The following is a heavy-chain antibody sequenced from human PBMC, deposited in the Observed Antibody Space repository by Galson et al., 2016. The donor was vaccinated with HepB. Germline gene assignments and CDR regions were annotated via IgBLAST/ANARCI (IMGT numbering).Heavy chain of an antibody. Sequence: SLRLSCAASGFTFRSYGMHWVRQAPGKGLEWVSVTSYDGSNKYYTDSVKGRFTISRDNSKNTLYLQMNSLRAEDTAVYYCAKDRDDFWSGYAVYYGMDVWGQGTMVTVSS. D-gene: IGHD3-3*01. CDR1: GFTFRSYG. J-gene: IGHJ6*02. CDR2: TSYDGSNK. V-gene: IGHV3-30*18. CDR3: AKDRDDFWSGYAVYYGMDV.